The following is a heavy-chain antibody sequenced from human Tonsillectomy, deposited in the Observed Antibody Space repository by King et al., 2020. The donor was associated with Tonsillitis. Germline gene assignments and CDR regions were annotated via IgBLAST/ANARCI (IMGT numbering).Heavy chain of an antibody. J-gene: IGHJ4*02. CDR1: GYTLTELS. V-gene: IGHV1-24*01. Sequence: VQLVQSGAEVKKPGASVKVSCKVSGYTLTELSMHWVRQAPGKGLEWMGNFDPEDGETIYAQKFQGRVTMTEDTSTATAYMELSSLRSEDTAVYYCVTEVHTGGYFDYWGQGTLVTVSS. CDR3: VTEVHTGGYFDY. CDR2: FDPEDGET. D-gene: IGHD2-8*02.